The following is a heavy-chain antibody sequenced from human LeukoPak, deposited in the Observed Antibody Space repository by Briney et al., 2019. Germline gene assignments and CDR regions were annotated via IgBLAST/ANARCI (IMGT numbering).Heavy chain of an antibody. V-gene: IGHV1-46*01. CDR2: INPSGGST. CDR3: ARERIDYYGSGSYSIDY. Sequence: ASVKVSCKASGYTFTSYYMHWVRQAPGQGLGWMGIINPSGGSTSYAQKFQGRVTMTRDTSTSTVYMELSSLRSEDTAVYYCARERIDYYGSGSYSIDYWGQGTLVTVSS. D-gene: IGHD3-10*01. CDR1: GYTFTSYY. J-gene: IGHJ4*02.